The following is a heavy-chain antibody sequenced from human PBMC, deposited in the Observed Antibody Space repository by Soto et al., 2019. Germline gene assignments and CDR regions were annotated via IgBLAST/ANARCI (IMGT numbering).Heavy chain of an antibody. CDR1: GFTFSSYW. CDR2: INGSGGGK. CDR3: AKDRRYYGSGRLLTMLIFDY. J-gene: IGHJ4*02. D-gene: IGHD3-10*01. V-gene: IGHV3-23*01. Sequence: GGSLRLSCAASGFTFSSYWMSWVRQAPGKGLEWVSTINGSGGGKYYADSVKGRFTISRDNSKNTLYLQMNSLRAEDTAVYYCAKDRRYYGSGRLLTMLIFDYWGQGTLVTVSS.